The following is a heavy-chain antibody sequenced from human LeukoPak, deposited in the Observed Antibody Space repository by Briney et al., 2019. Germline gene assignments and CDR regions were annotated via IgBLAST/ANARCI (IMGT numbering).Heavy chain of an antibody. CDR3: ARGTYYDSSGYHNWFDP. CDR1: GGSFSGYY. Sequence: SETLSLTCAVYGGSFSGYYWSWIRQPPGKGLEWIGEINHSGSTNYNPSLKSRVTISVDTSKNQFSLKLSSVTAADTAVYYCARGTYYDSSGYHNWFDPWGQGTLVTVSS. CDR2: INHSGST. V-gene: IGHV4-34*01. J-gene: IGHJ5*02. D-gene: IGHD3-22*01.